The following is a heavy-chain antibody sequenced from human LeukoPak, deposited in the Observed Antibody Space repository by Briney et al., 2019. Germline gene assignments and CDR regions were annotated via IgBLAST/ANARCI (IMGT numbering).Heavy chain of an antibody. V-gene: IGHV3-21*01. D-gene: IGHD1-1*01. CDR3: ARGNWNPDF. Sequence: GGSLRLSCAASGFTFSSYSMNWARQAPGKGLEWVSSISSSSSYIYYADSVKGRFTISRDNARNTLYLQMNSLRAEDTAVYYCARGNWNPDFWGQGTLVTVSS. CDR2: ISSSSSYI. J-gene: IGHJ4*02. CDR1: GFTFSSYS.